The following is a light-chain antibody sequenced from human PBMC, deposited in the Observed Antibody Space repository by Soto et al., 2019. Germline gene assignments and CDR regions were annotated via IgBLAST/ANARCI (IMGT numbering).Light chain of an antibody. V-gene: IGKV3-15*01. CDR1: QSVSSN. J-gene: IGKJ1*01. Sequence: EIVMTQSPATLSVSPGERATLSCRASQSVSSNLAWYQQKPGQAPRLLIYGASTRANGIPARFSGSGSGTGLTLTISSLQSEDFASYDCQQYNNWPPWTFGQGTQVDIK. CDR3: QQYNNWPPWT. CDR2: GAS.